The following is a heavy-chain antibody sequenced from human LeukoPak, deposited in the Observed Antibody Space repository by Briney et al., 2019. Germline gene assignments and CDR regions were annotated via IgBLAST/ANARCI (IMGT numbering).Heavy chain of an antibody. V-gene: IGHV3-23*01. CDR2: ISGGGGVS. CDR1: GFTFSSYS. D-gene: IGHD1-14*01. J-gene: IGHJ2*01. CDR3: SKRANPYWHFDL. Sequence: AGGSLRLSCVGSGFTFSSYSMTWVRQAPGKGLEWVSAISGGGGVSDSADSVKGRFTISRENSKNTLFLQMNSLRAEDTAVYYCSKRANPYWHFDLWGRGTLVTVSS.